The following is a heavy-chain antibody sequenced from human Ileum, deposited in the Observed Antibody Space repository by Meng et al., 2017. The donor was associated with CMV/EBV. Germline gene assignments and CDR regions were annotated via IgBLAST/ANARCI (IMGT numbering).Heavy chain of an antibody. V-gene: IGHV3-74*01. J-gene: IGHJ4*02. CDR1: GFTFSSYW. Sequence: GESLKTSCAASGFTFSSYWMYWVRQAPGKGLVWVSRIKSDGSSTTYADSVKGRFTISRDNAKNTLYLHMNSLRADDTGVYYCGGGGGGSYSAYWGQGTLVTVSS. CDR3: GGGGGGSYSAY. CDR2: IKSDGSST. D-gene: IGHD2-15*01.